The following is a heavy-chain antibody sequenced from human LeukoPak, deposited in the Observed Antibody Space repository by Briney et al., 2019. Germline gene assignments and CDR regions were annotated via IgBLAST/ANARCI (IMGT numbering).Heavy chain of an antibody. V-gene: IGHV4-59*04. J-gene: IGHJ6*02. CDR1: GGSISSYY. D-gene: IGHD1/OR15-1a*01. CDR3: ARQKWEQQGRDYYFNGLDV. Sequence: SETLSLTCTVSGGSISSYYWSWIRQPPGKGLEWIGYIYHSGSTYYNPSFTSRVTMSVDRSRNQFSLKLTSVTAADTAVYYCARQKWEQQGRDYYFNGLDVWGPGTTVIVSS. CDR2: IYHSGST.